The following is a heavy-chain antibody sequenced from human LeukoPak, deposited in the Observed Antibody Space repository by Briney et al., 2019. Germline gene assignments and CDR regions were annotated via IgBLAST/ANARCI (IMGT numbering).Heavy chain of an antibody. CDR3: ARGSGSGSYYPRFDY. J-gene: IGHJ4*02. CDR1: GFTFSSYS. CDR2: ISSSSDYI. D-gene: IGHD3-10*01. V-gene: IGHV3-21*01. Sequence: GGSLTLSCAASGFTFSSYSMNWVRQAPGKGLEWVSSISSSSDYIYYADSVKGRFTISRDNAKNSLYLQMNSLRAEDTAVYYCARGSGSGSYYPRFDYWGQGTLVTVSS.